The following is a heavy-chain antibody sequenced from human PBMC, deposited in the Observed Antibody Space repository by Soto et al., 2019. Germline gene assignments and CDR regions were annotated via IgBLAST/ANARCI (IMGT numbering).Heavy chain of an antibody. D-gene: IGHD3-3*01. CDR2: IYYSGST. CDR3: ASIRTDFWSGYPSYNFDP. J-gene: IGHJ5*02. V-gene: IGHV4-30-4*01. Sequence: QVQLQESGPGLVKPSQTLSLTCTVSGGSISSGDYYWSWIRQPPGKGLEWIGYIYYSGSTYYNPSLKSRVTISVDTSKNQFSLKLSSVTAADTAVYYCASIRTDFWSGYPSYNFDPWGQGTLVTVSS. CDR1: GGSISSGDYY.